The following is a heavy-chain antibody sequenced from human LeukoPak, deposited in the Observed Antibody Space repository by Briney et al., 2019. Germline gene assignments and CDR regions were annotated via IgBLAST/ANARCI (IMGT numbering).Heavy chain of an antibody. V-gene: IGHV4-59*01. Sequence: SETLSLTCTVSGGSISSYYWSWIRQPPGKGLEWIGYIYYSGSINYNPSLKSRVTISVDTSKNQFSLKLSSVTAAATAVYYCARNLVYPDAFDIWGQGTMVTVSS. CDR3: ARNLVYPDAFDI. CDR2: IYYSGSI. CDR1: GGSISSYY. D-gene: IGHD2-8*01. J-gene: IGHJ3*02.